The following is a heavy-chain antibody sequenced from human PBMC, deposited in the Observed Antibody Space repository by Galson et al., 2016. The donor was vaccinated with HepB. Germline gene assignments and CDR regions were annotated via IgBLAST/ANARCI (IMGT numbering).Heavy chain of an antibody. CDR1: GYSFTSYA. D-gene: IGHD3-16*01. CDR2: INAGNGKT. Sequence: SVKVSCKASGYSFTSYAMHWVRQAPGHRLEWMAWINAGNGKTKYAEKFQGRVTLTRDTYASTVHMELSSLRSEDTAVYYCASELGVRVVSRDRHYYGMDVWGQGTTVTVSS. V-gene: IGHV1-3*01. J-gene: IGHJ6*02. CDR3: ASELGVRVVSRDRHYYGMDV.